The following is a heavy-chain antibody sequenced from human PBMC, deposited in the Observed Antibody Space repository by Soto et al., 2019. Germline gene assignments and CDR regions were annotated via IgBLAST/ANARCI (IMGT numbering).Heavy chain of an antibody. Sequence: QITLKESGPTLVKPTQTLTLTCTFSGFSLSTSGVGVAWIRQPPGKALEWLALIYWDDDKRYRLSLESRLTITKDTSKNQVVLTMTNRDSVDTATYYCAYLPCSGGSCYWFSFSGMDGWGQGTTVTVSS. D-gene: IGHD2-15*01. J-gene: IGHJ6*02. CDR2: IYWDDDK. V-gene: IGHV2-5*02. CDR3: AYLPCSGGSCYWFSFSGMDG. CDR1: GFSLSTSGVG.